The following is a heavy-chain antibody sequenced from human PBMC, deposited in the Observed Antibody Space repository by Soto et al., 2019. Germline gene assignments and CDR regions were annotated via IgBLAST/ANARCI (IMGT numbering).Heavy chain of an antibody. Sequence: QVQLQESGPGLVKPSQTLSLTCTVSGGSISSGDYYWSWIRQPPGKGLEWIGYIYYSGSTYYNPSLKSRVTISVDTSTSQSSLKLSSVTAADTAVYYCAGGWIFYGDYDQFDPWGQGTLVTVSS. V-gene: IGHV4-30-4*01. CDR1: GGSISSGDYY. D-gene: IGHD4-17*01. J-gene: IGHJ5*02. CDR2: IYYSGST. CDR3: AGGWIFYGDYDQFDP.